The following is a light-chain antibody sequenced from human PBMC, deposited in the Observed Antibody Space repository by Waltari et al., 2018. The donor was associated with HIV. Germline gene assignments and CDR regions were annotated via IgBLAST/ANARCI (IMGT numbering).Light chain of an antibody. CDR2: EVS. CDR1: SSDVGGYHY. J-gene: IGLJ3*02. Sequence: QSALTQPASVSGSPGQSITISCTGTSSDVGGYHYVSWYQQHPGKAPKLMIFEVSNRPSGVSKRFSGSKSVNTASLTISGLQAEDEADYYCSSYTTRSTPDPNWVFGGGTKLTVL. V-gene: IGLV2-14*01. CDR3: SSYTTRSTPDPNWV.